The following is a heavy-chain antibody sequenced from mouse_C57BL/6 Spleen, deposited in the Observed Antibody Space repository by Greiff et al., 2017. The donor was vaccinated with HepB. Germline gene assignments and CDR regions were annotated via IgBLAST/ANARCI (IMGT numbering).Heavy chain of an antibody. V-gene: IGHV1-69*01. CDR1: GYTFTSYW. CDR3: ARTTGKDAMDY. J-gene: IGHJ4*01. CDR2: IDPSDSYT. D-gene: IGHD4-1*01. Sequence: QVQLQQPGAELVMPGASVKLSCKASGYTFTSYWMHWVKQRPGQGLEWIGEIDPSDSYTNYNQKLKGKSTLTVDKSSSTAYMQLSSLTSEDSAVYYCARTTGKDAMDYWGQGTSVTVSS.